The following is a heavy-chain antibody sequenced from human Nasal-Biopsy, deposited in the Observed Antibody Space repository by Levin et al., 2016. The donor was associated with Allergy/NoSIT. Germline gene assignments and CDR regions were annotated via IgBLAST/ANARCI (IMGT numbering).Heavy chain of an antibody. CDR2: ISSDGTNK. CDR1: GFTFSSYG. D-gene: IGHD6-13*01. J-gene: IGHJ3*02. V-gene: IGHV3-30*18. Sequence: GESLKISCAASGFTFSSYGMHWVRQAPGKGLEWVAVISSDGTNKYYADSVRGRFTISRDNSKNTLDLQMNSLRAEDTAVYYCAKDSAAGPFWGAFDIWGQGTMVTVSS. CDR3: AKDSAAGPFWGAFDI.